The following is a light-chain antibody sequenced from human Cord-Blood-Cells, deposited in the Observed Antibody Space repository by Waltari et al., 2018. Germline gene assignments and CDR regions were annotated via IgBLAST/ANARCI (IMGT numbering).Light chain of an antibody. CDR3: SSYTSSSTWV. CDR1: SSDVGGYNY. Sequence: QSALTQPASVSGSPGQSITISCTGTSSDVGGYNYVSWYQQHPGQAPKLMIYDVSNRPSGVSNRFSCSKSGNTASLTISGLQAEDEADYYCSSYTSSSTWVFGGGTKLTVL. CDR2: DVS. V-gene: IGLV2-14*03. J-gene: IGLJ3*02.